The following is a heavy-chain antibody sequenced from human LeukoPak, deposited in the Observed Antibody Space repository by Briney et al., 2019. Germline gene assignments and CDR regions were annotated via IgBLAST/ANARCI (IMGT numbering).Heavy chain of an antibody. CDR3: ARDIPYSGSYSGVFDY. J-gene: IGHJ4*02. CDR2: MNPNSGNT. V-gene: IGHV1-8*01. CDR1: GYTFTSYD. D-gene: IGHD1-26*01. Sequence: GASVTVSCKASGYTFTSYDINWVRQAPGQGLEWMGWMNPNSGNTGYAQKFQGRVTMTTDTSTSTAYMELRSLRSDDTAVYYCARDIPYSGSYSGVFDYWGQGTLVTVSS.